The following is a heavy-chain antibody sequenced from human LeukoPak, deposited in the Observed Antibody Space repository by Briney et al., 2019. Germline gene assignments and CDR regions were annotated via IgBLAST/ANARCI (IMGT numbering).Heavy chain of an antibody. CDR3: ASTSVAYCGGDCYLFDY. V-gene: IGHV4-34*01. D-gene: IGHD2-21*02. CDR2: INHSGST. CDR1: GGSFSGYY. Sequence: KPSETLSLTCAVYGGSFSGYYWSWIRQPPGKGLEWIGEINHSGSTNYNPSLKSRVTISVDTSKNQFSLKLSPVTAADTAVYYCASTSVAYCGGDCYLFDYWGQGTLVTVSS. J-gene: IGHJ4*02.